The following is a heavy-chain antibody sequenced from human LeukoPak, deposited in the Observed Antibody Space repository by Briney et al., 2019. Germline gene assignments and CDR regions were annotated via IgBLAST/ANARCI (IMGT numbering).Heavy chain of an antibody. D-gene: IGHD2-2*02. CDR1: GSSFTSYW. J-gene: IGHJ5*02. CDR3: ARLNDCSSTSCYILSWFDP. Sequence: PGESLQISCKGSGSSFTSYWIGWVRPLPGKGLEWMGIIYPGDSDTRYSPSFQGQVTISADKSISTAYLQWSSLKASDTAMYYCARLNDCSSTSCYILSWFDPWGQGTLVTVSS. CDR2: IYPGDSDT. V-gene: IGHV5-51*01.